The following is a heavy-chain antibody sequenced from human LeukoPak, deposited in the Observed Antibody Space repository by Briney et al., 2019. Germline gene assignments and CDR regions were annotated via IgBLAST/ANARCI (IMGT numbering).Heavy chain of an antibody. D-gene: IGHD6-13*01. CDR2: IDPSDSYT. J-gene: IGHJ4*02. V-gene: IGHV5-10-1*01. CDR3: ARHINGYSSSWYDY. Sequence: GESLKISCKGSGYSFTSHWISWVRQMPGKGLEWMGRIDPSDSYTNYSPSFQGHVTISADKSISTAYLQWSSLKASDTALYYCARHINGYSSSWYDYWGQGTLVTVSS. CDR1: GYSFTSHW.